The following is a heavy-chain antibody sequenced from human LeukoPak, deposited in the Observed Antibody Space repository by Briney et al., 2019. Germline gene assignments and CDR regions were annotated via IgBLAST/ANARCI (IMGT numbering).Heavy chain of an antibody. CDR3: ASGKYWFDP. D-gene: IGHD4-23*01. CDR1: GGSISSYY. J-gene: IGHJ5*02. V-gene: IGHV4-4*07. CDR2: IYSSGST. Sequence: SETLSLTCTVSGGSISSYYWTWIRQPAGKGLEWIGRIYSSGSTNFNPSLKSRVTMSVDMSKNQFSLRLSSVTAVDTAVYYCASGKYWFDPWGQGTLVTVSS.